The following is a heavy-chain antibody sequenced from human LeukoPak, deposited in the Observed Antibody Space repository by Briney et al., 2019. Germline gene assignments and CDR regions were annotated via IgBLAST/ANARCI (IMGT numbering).Heavy chain of an antibody. V-gene: IGHV4-59*08. J-gene: IGHJ4*02. CDR1: GDSISAYY. CDR3: ARTSWLQSSSYFEY. D-gene: IGHD5-24*01. Sequence: SETLSLTCTVSGDSISAYYWSWIRQSPGEGLEWIGYIYYTGSTNYNPSLKGRVTISVDTSKNQFSLKLSSVTAADTAVYYCARTSWLQSSSYFEYWGQGTLVTVSS. CDR2: IYYTGST.